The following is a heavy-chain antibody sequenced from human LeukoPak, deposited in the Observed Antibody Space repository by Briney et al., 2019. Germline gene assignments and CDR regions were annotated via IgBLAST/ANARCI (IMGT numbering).Heavy chain of an antibody. CDR1: GYTFTGYY. CDR3: ARGVAEAVNWFDP. D-gene: IGHD6-13*01. J-gene: IGHJ5*02. V-gene: IGHV1-2*02. Sequence: ASVKVSCMASGYTFTGYYMHWVRRAPGQGLEWMGWINPNSGGTNYAQKFQGRVTMTRDTSISTAYMELSRLTSDDTAVYYCARGVAEAVNWFDPWGQGTLVTVSS. CDR2: INPNSGGT.